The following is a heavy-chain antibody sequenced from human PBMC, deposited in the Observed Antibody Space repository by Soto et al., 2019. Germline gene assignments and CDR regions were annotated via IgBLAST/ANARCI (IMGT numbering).Heavy chain of an antibody. D-gene: IGHD3-22*01. CDR2: ISFSGDYI. Sequence: GSLRLSCAVSGFPLEKYGMNWVRQAPGKGLEWVSSISFSGDYIYYADSVKGRFTISRDNAKNSLFLQMNSLRGEDTAVYYCARSGLALPYSASHWFDPWGHGTLVTVSS. CDR1: GFPLEKYG. CDR3: ARSGLALPYSASHWFDP. V-gene: IGHV3-21*01. J-gene: IGHJ5*02.